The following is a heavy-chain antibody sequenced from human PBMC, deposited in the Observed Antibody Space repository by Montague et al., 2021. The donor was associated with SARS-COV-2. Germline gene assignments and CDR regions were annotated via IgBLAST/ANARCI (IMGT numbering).Heavy chain of an antibody. CDR3: AHRIARHYDTSAYLWCPFDF. V-gene: IGHV2-5*02. J-gene: IGHJ4*02. Sequence: PALVKPTQTLTLTGTFSGFSLSTTGVGVGWIRQPPGKALEWLALIYWXXXNRYSPSLKSRLTITKDTSKDQVVLTMTNMDPVDTATYYCAHRIARHYDTSAYLWCPFDFWGQGTLVTVSS. D-gene: IGHD3-22*01. CDR1: GFSLSTTGVG. CDR2: IYWXXXN.